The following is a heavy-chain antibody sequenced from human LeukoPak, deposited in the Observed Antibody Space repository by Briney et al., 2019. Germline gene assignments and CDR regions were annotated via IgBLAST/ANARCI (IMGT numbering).Heavy chain of an antibody. V-gene: IGHV3-15*01. J-gene: IGHJ4*02. CDR3: TTSSVAASIFDY. D-gene: IGHD2-15*01. CDR2: IKSKTDGGTT. Sequence: GGSLRLSCAASGLTFSNAWMSWVRQAPGKGLEWVGRIKSKTDGGTTDYAAPVKGRFTISRDDSKNTLYLQMNSLKTEDTAVYYCTTSSVAASIFDYWGQGTLVTVSS. CDR1: GLTFSNAW.